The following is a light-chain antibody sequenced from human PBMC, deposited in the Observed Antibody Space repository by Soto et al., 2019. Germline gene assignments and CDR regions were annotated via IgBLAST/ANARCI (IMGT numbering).Light chain of an antibody. Sequence: DIQMTKSPSTLSASVGDRVTITCRASQSIGSWLAWYQQKPGKAPKLLIYDASSLESGVPSRFSGSGSGTEFTLTISSLQPDDFATYYCQQYNSYWTFGQGTKVDIK. V-gene: IGKV1-5*01. CDR2: DAS. CDR1: QSIGSW. J-gene: IGKJ1*01. CDR3: QQYNSYWT.